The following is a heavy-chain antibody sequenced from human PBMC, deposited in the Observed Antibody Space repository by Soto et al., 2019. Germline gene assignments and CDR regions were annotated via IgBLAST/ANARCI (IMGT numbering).Heavy chain of an antibody. CDR2: IYHSGST. D-gene: IGHD6-13*01. CDR3: ARVWLAAAGMAYYYGMDV. V-gene: IGHV4-4*02. CDR1: GGSISSSNW. Sequence: SETLSLTCAVSGGSISSSNWWSWVRQPPGKGLEWIGEIYHSGSTNYNPSLKSRVTISVDKSKNQFSLKLSSVTAADTAVYYCARVWLAAAGMAYYYGMDVWGQGTTVTVSS. J-gene: IGHJ6*02.